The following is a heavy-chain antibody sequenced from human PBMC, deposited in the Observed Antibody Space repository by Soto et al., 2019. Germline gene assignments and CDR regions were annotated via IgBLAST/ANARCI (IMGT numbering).Heavy chain of an antibody. CDR1: GDSISSGDYY. CDR3: ARDWNYVRGYNMGV. CDR2: IYYSGTT. J-gene: IGHJ6*02. Sequence: QVQLQESGPGLVKPSQTLSLTCTVSGDSISSGDYYWTWIRQPPGKGLEWIGYIYYSGTTYYNPSLKSRVTISVDTSNNQFSLKLTSVTAADTAVYYCARDWNYVRGYNMGVWGQGTTVTVSS. V-gene: IGHV4-30-4*01. D-gene: IGHD3-16*01.